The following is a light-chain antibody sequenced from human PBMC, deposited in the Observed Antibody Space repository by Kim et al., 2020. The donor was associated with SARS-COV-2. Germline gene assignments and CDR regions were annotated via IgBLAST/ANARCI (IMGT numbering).Light chain of an antibody. J-gene: IGLJ2*01. CDR1: KLGDKY. CDR3: QAWDSSPVV. Sequence: SYELTQPPSVSVSPGQTASITCSGDKLGDKYACWYQQKPGQSPVLVIYQDSKRPAGIPERFSGSNSGNTATLPISGTQAMDEDDYYCQAWDSSPVVFGGG. V-gene: IGLV3-1*01. CDR2: QDS.